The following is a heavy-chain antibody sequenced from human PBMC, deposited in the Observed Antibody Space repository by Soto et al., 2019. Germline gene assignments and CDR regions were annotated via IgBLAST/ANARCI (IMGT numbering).Heavy chain of an antibody. Sequence: QITLNESGPTQVKPRQTLTLTCTFSGFSLNTSGVGVGWIRQSPGKAPAWLALIYWDDDKRYSPSLKSRLTITKDTSKNQVVLTMADLDPADTATYYCAHRVLRTVFGLVTTTAIYFDFWGQGTPVAVSS. CDR3: AHRVLRTVFGLVTTTAIYFDF. CDR2: IYWDDDK. CDR1: GFSLNTSGVG. V-gene: IGHV2-5*02. J-gene: IGHJ4*02. D-gene: IGHD3-3*01.